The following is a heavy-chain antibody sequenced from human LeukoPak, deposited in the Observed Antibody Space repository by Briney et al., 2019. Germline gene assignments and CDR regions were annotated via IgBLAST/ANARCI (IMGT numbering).Heavy chain of an antibody. CDR1: GSTFTSYW. Sequence: KPGGSLQISCQGSGSTFTSYWIGWVGRLPGKGLEWMGIIYPGDADTIYSPSFQGQVTISADKSISTAYLQWSSLKASDTAMYYCARQLEAGFESWGQGTLVTVSS. V-gene: IGHV5-51*01. J-gene: IGHJ4*02. D-gene: IGHD2-15*01. CDR2: IYPGDADT. CDR3: ARQLEAGFES.